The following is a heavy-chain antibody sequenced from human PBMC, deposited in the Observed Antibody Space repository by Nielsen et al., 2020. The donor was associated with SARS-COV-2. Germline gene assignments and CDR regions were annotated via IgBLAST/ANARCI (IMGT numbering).Heavy chain of an antibody. J-gene: IGHJ3*02. CDR3: AKFGTNDAFDI. Sequence: SLKISCAASGFTFDDYAMHWVRQAPGKGLEWVSGISWNSGSIGYADSVKGRFTISRDNAKNSLYLQMNSLRAEDTALYYCAKFGTNDAFDIWGQGTMVTVSS. V-gene: IGHV3-9*01. D-gene: IGHD3-16*01. CDR2: ISWNSGSI. CDR1: GFTFDDYA.